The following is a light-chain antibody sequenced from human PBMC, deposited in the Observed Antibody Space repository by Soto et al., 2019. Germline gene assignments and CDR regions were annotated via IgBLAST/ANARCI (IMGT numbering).Light chain of an antibody. CDR2: DAS. CDR1: QSVSSC. CDR3: QQYAGSPWT. Sequence: EIVLTQSPATLSLSPGERATLSCRASQSVSSCLAWYQQKPGQAPRLLIYDASNRATGIPARFSGSGSGTDFSLTISRLEPEDFAVYYCQQYAGSPWTFGQGTKVDIK. V-gene: IGKV3-11*01. J-gene: IGKJ1*01.